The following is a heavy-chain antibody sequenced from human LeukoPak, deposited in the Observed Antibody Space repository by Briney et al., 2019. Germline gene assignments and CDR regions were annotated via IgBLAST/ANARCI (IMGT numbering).Heavy chain of an antibody. Sequence: GESLKISCKGSGYSFTSYWIGWVRQMPGKGLEWMGIIYPGDSDTRYSPSFQGQVTISADKPISTAYLQWSSLKASDTAMYYCARPNCGGDCYPVNDAFDIWGQGTMVTVSS. D-gene: IGHD2-21*02. CDR1: GYSFTSYW. CDR2: IYPGDSDT. CDR3: ARPNCGGDCYPVNDAFDI. V-gene: IGHV5-51*01. J-gene: IGHJ3*02.